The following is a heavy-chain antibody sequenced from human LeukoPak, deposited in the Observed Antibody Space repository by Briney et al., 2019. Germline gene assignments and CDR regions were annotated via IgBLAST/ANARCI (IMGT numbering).Heavy chain of an antibody. CDR3: ARGRARMTRAYFDY. D-gene: IGHD2-15*01. CDR1: GGSFSGYY. CDR2: INHSGST. J-gene: IGHJ4*02. Sequence: SGTLSLTCAVYGGSFSGYYWSWIRQPPGKGLEWIGEINHSGSTNYNPSLKSRVTISVDTSKNQFSLKLSSVAAADTAVYYCARGRARMTRAYFDYWGQGTLVTVSS. V-gene: IGHV4-34*01.